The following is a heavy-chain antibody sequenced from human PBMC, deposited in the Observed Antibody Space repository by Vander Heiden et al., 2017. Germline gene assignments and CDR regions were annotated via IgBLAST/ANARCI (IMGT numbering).Heavy chain of an antibody. CDR2: ICYTGYT. CDR3: ARHMEGGSYFPWDQ. CDR1: GGSIISTSDY. Sequence: QLQLQESGPGLVRPSETLSPTCTVPGGSIISTSDYWGCSRQSPGKGLEWIGSICYTGYTYYNPSLKSRVTISVDTSKNQFSLKLTSVTAADTAVYYCARHMEGGSYFPWDQWGQGTLLTVSS. D-gene: IGHD1-26*01. J-gene: IGHJ4*02. V-gene: IGHV4-39*01.